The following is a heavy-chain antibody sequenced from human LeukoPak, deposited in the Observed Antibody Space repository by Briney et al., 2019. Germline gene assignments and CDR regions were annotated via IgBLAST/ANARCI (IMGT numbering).Heavy chain of an antibody. Sequence: SVKVSCKASVGTFSSYAISWVRHAPGQGLECMGRIIPILGITNCAQNFQGRVTITADKSQSTAYMELSSLRTEDTAVYYCASLNYGGNSGGWGQGTLVTVSS. D-gene: IGHD4-23*01. V-gene: IGHV1-69*04. CDR1: VGTFSSYA. J-gene: IGHJ4*02. CDR2: IIPILGIT. CDR3: ASLNYGGNSGG.